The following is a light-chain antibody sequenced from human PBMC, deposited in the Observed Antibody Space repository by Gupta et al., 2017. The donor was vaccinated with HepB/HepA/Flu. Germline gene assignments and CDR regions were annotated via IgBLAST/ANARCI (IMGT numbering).Light chain of an antibody. CDR1: QSVLISSNNKNY. J-gene: IGKJ1*01. Sequence: DIVMTQSPDSPAVSLGERATINCKSSQSVLISSNNKNYLSWYQQKPGQPPKLLIYWASTRASGVPERFSGSGSGTDFTLTISSLQAEDVAVYYCQQYYSTPTWTFGQGTKVEIK. CDR2: WAS. V-gene: IGKV4-1*01. CDR3: QQYYSTPTWT.